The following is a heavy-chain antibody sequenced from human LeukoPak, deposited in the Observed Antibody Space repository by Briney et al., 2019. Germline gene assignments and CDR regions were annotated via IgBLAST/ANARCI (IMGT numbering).Heavy chain of an antibody. CDR1: GFTFSSYA. V-gene: IGHV3-30-3*01. Sequence: GGSLRLSCAASGFTFSSYAMRWVRQAPGRGLEWVAVISYDGSNKYYADSVKGRFTISRDNSKNTLYLQMNSLRAEDTAVYYCARVGAMGNFDYWGQGTLVTVSS. D-gene: IGHD5-18*01. J-gene: IGHJ4*02. CDR2: ISYDGSNK. CDR3: ARVGAMGNFDY.